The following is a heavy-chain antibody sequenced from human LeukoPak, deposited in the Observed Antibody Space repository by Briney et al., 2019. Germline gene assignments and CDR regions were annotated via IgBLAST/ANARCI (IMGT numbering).Heavy chain of an antibody. CDR3: VREDTPATANY. CDR2: ISGGGDIT. V-gene: IGHV3-23*01. J-gene: IGHJ4*02. Sequence: GGSLRLSCAASGFNFANHAMSWVRQTPGKGLEWVSAISGGGDITYYADSVTGRFTTSRDNSKDTLFLQMHSLRPGDTAVYYCVREDTPATANYWGQGTLVTISS. D-gene: IGHD2-21*02. CDR1: GFNFANHA.